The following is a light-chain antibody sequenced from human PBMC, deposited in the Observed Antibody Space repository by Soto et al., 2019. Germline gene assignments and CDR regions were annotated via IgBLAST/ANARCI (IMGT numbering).Light chain of an antibody. CDR1: QSVLYSSNNKNY. CDR3: QQYYSTLFLT. J-gene: IGKJ4*01. Sequence: DIVMTQSPDSLAVSLGERATINCKSSQSVLYSSNNKNYLAWYQQKPGQPPKLLIYWASTRESGVPDRFSGSGSGTDLTLTISSLQAEDVAVYYCQQYYSTLFLTFGGGTKVEIK. CDR2: WAS. V-gene: IGKV4-1*01.